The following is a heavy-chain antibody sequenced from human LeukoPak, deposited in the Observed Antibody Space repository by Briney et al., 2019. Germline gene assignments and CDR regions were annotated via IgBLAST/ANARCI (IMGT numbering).Heavy chain of an antibody. CDR1: GGSVTSGSHY. CDR3: ARVLARGQWLVNWFDP. J-gene: IGHJ5*02. D-gene: IGHD6-19*01. Sequence: PSETLSLTCSVSGGSVTSGSHYWSWNRQPPGKGLEWIGNIYYSGSTNYNPSLKSRVTISADTSKNQFSLKLRSVTAADTAVYYCARVLARGQWLVNWFDPWGQGTLVTVSS. CDR2: IYYSGST. V-gene: IGHV4-61*01.